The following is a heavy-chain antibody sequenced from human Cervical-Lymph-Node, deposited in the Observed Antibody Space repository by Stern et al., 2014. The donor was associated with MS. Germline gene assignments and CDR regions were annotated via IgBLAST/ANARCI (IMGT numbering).Heavy chain of an antibody. CDR2: MYSGGAT. Sequence: EVQLVQSGGGLVQPGGSLRLSCAASGVTVDGSYMSWVRQAPGKGLEWVSVMYSGGATLYADSVKGLFSISRDDSKNMLYLQMNSLRGDDTAVYYCARDSTSPGRWGYWGQGALVTVSS. V-gene: IGHV3-66*02. D-gene: IGHD2-2*01. CDR3: ARDSTSPGRWGY. CDR1: GVTVDGSY. J-gene: IGHJ4*02.